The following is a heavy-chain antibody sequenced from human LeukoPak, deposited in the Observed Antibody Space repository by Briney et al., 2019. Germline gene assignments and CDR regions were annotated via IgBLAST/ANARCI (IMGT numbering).Heavy chain of an antibody. Sequence: GGSLRLSCAASAFTFSSYWMHWVRQAPGKGLEWVSRIKGDGSSINYADSVEGRFTISRDNAKNTVYLQMNSLRVEDTAVYCARGALYMYYFDYWGQGTLVTVSS. CDR2: IKGDGSSI. CDR3: ARGALYMYYFDY. J-gene: IGHJ4*02. D-gene: IGHD3-10*01. V-gene: IGHV3-74*01. CDR1: AFTFSSYW.